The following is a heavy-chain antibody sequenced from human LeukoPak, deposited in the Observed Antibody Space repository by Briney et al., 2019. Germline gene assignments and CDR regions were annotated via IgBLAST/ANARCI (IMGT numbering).Heavy chain of an antibody. CDR3: ARDSYVGADYGDYQRDY. CDR1: GGTFSSYA. CDR2: IIPIFGTA. D-gene: IGHD4-17*01. Sequence: ASVKVSCKASGGTFSSYAISWVRQAPGQGLEWMGGIIPIFGTANYAQKFQGRVTITADESTSTAYMELSSLRSEDTAVYYCARDSYVGADYGDYQRDYWGQGTLVTVSS. J-gene: IGHJ4*02. V-gene: IGHV1-69*13.